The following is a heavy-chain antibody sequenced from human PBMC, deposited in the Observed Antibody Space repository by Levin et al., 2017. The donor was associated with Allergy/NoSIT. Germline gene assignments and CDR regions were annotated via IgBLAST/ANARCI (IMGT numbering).Heavy chain of an antibody. D-gene: IGHD2-21*02. CDR3: ARGGTEAYCGGDCYGLFDY. Sequence: LSLTCAASGFTVSSNYMSWVRQAPGKGLEWVSVIYSGGSTYYADSVKGRFTISRDNSKNTLYLQMNSLRAEDTAVYYCARGGTEAYCGGDCYGLFDYWGQGTLVTVSS. V-gene: IGHV3-53*01. J-gene: IGHJ4*02. CDR2: IYSGGST. CDR1: GFTVSSNY.